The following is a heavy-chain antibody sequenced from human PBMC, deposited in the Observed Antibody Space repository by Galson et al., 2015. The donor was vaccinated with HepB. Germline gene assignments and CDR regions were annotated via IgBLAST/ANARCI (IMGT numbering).Heavy chain of an antibody. CDR1: GGTFTSYS. J-gene: IGHJ6*02. Sequence: SVKVSCKASGGTFTSYSLSWVRQAPGQGLEWMGGISPVFTTPKYGQRFQGRVTISADRSTSTAYMELSSLRSEDTAVYYCARALVIVPAANYYYQYGMDIWGQGTTVIVSS. D-gene: IGHD2-2*01. CDR2: ISPVFTTP. V-gene: IGHV1-69*06. CDR3: ARALVIVPAANYYYQYGMDI.